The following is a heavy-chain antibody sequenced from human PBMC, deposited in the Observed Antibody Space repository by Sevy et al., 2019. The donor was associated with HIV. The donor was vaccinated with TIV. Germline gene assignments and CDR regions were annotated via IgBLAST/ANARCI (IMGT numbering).Heavy chain of an antibody. CDR1: GFTFSNSW. J-gene: IGHJ4*02. Sequence: GGSLRFSCVASGFTFSNSWMNWVRQAPGKGLEWVANINPGGTEEFYVDSVKGRFIISRDNAKNSLFLQMNSLRAEDTAVYYCTRVSRGTDDDYRGQGTLVTVSS. D-gene: IGHD2-2*01. V-gene: IGHV3-7*01. CDR2: INPGGTEE. CDR3: TRVSRGTDDDY.